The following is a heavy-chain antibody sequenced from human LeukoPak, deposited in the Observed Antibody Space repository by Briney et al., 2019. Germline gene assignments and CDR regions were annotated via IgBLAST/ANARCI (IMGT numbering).Heavy chain of an antibody. D-gene: IGHD2-15*01. CDR1: GFTFSNYG. Sequence: GGSLRLSCAASGFTFSNYGMHWVRQAPGKGLEWVAVISYDESDKYYADSVKGRFTISRDNSKNTLYLQMNSLRPEDTAVYYCAKGVVAATNAAYHGMDVWGQGTTVTVSS. V-gene: IGHV3-30*18. CDR2: ISYDESDK. J-gene: IGHJ6*02. CDR3: AKGVVAATNAAYHGMDV.